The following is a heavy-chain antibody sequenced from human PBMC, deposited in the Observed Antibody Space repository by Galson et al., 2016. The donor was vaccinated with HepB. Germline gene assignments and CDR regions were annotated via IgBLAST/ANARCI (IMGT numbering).Heavy chain of an antibody. CDR2: ISNFNGNK. D-gene: IGHD3-10*01. CDR1: GYTFTSYA. CDR3: AGDKFKYFGSGNRLDH. Sequence: SVKVSCKASGYTFTSYAFSWVRQAPGQGLEWMGWISNFNGNKNYAQKFQGRVTLTTDTFTTTAYMELRNLTSDDTALYFCAGDKFKYFGSGNRLDHWGQGTLVTVSS. J-gene: IGHJ5*02. V-gene: IGHV1-18*01.